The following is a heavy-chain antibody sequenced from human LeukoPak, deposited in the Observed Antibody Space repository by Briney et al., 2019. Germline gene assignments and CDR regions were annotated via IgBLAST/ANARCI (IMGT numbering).Heavy chain of an antibody. CDR3: ARAVSGRFDY. Sequence: SETLSLTCTVSGGSMRPYHWGWIRQPPGKGLEWTGYIYHSGSTNYNPSLNSRVTISVDTSKNQFSLRLSSVTAADTAIYYCARAVSGRFDYWGQGTLVTVSS. D-gene: IGHD6-19*01. V-gene: IGHV4-59*08. CDR1: GGSMRPYH. J-gene: IGHJ4*02. CDR2: IYHSGST.